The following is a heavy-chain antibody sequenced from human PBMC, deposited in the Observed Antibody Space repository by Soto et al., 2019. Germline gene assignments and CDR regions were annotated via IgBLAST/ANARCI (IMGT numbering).Heavy chain of an antibody. V-gene: IGHV3-30-3*01. D-gene: IGHD1-1*01. Sequence: GGSLRLSCAASGFTFSSYAMHWVHQAPGKGLEWVAVISYDGSNKYYADSVKGRFTISRDNSKNTLYLQMNSLRAEDTAVYYCARDYNRILDYWGQGTLVTVSS. CDR1: GFTFSSYA. J-gene: IGHJ4*02. CDR3: ARDYNRILDY. CDR2: ISYDGSNK.